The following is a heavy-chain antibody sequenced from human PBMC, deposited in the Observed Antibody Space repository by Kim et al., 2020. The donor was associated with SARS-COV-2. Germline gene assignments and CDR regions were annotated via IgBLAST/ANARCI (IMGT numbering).Heavy chain of an antibody. CDR1: GYTFTNYY. Sequence: ASVKVSCKASGYTFTNYYIHWVRQAPGQGPEWMGIINCSGGSTTYTQKFQSRVTMTSDTSTSTVYMELSSLRFEDTAIYYCARGDRGITPPLFGYWGQGTLVTVSS. V-gene: IGHV1-46*01. CDR3: ARGDRGITPPLFGY. D-gene: IGHD3-10*01. CDR2: INCSGGST. J-gene: IGHJ4*02.